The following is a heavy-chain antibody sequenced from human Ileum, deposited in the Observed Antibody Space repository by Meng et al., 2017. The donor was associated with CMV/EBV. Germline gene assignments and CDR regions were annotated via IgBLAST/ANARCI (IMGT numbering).Heavy chain of an antibody. Sequence: SETLSLTCAVYGGSFSGYWSWIRQPPGKGLEWIGEINHSGITHFNPSLKSRVTISVDTSKNQFSLKLSSVTAADTAVYYCASLYGSGSARHFDYWGQGTLVTVSS. CDR2: INHSGIT. V-gene: IGHV4-34*01. CDR3: ASLYGSGSARHFDY. J-gene: IGHJ4*02. CDR1: GGSFSGY. D-gene: IGHD3-10*01.